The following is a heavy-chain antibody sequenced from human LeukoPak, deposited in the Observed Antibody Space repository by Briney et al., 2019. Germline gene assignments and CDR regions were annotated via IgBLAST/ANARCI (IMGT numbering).Heavy chain of an antibody. V-gene: IGHV3-33*01. J-gene: IGHJ4*02. CDR2: IWYDGSNK. CDR1: GFTFSSYG. CDR3: ARVGYGSGSYYRDY. Sequence: GGSLRLSCAASGFTFSSYGMHWVRQAPGKGLEWVAVIWYDGSNKYYADSVKGRFTISRDNSKNTLYLQMNSLRAEDTAVYYCARVGYGSGSYYRDYWGQGTLVTVSS. D-gene: IGHD3-10*01.